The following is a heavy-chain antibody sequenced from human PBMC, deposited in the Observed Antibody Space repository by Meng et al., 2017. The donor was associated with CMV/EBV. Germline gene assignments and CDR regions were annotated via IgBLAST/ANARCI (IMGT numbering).Heavy chain of an antibody. V-gene: IGHV3-30*02. Sequence: GGSLRLSCAASGFTFSSYGMHWVRQAPGKGLEWVAFIRYDGSNKYYADSVKGRFTISRDNSKNTLYLQMNSLGAEDTAVYYCAKDIFSVLRSFPGGMDVWGQGTTVTVSS. J-gene: IGHJ6*02. CDR1: GFTFSSYG. D-gene: IGHD3-9*01. CDR3: AKDIFSVLRSFPGGMDV. CDR2: IRYDGSNK.